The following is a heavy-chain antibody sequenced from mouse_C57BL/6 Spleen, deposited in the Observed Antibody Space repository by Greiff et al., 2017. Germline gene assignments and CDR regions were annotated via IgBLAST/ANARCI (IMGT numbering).Heavy chain of an antibody. J-gene: IGHJ1*03. CDR2: IYPGSGNT. CDR3: ARGGDYYGSSYGYFDV. V-gene: IGHV1-76*01. CDR1: GYTFTDYY. Sequence: VQLQQSGAELVRPGASVKLSCKASGYTFTDYYINWVKQRPGQGLEWIARIYPGSGNTYYNEKFKGKATLTAEKSSSTAYMQLSSLTSEDSAVYFCARGGDYYGSSYGYFDVWGTGTTVTVSS. D-gene: IGHD1-1*01.